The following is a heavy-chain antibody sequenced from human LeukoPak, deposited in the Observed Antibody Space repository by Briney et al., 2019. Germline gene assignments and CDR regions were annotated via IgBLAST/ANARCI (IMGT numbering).Heavy chain of an antibody. J-gene: IGHJ6*03. CDR3: AKDEVVPGYYYTDV. Sequence: GESLRLSCAASGFIFTTYWMSWVRQAPGMGLEGVAFIRYDGGNTYYADSVKGRFTISRDNSKNTMYLQMNSLNAEDTAVYYCAKDEVVPGYYYTDVWGRGTTVTISS. V-gene: IGHV3-30*02. CDR2: IRYDGGNT. CDR1: GFIFTTYW. D-gene: IGHD2-2*01.